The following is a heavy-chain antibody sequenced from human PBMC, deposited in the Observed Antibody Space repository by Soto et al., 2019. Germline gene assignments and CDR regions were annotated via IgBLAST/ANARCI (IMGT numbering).Heavy chain of an antibody. CDR2: IWYDGSIK. V-gene: IGHV3-33*01. Sequence: QVQLVESGGGVVQPGRSLSLSCVASGFAFSTYGIHWVRQAPGKGLEWVAVIWYDGSIKYYADPVKGRFTISRDNSKNTLYLQMNSLRADDTAVYYCARASGPFDYWGQGTQVTVSS. J-gene: IGHJ4*02. D-gene: IGHD5-12*01. CDR3: ARASGPFDY. CDR1: GFAFSTYG.